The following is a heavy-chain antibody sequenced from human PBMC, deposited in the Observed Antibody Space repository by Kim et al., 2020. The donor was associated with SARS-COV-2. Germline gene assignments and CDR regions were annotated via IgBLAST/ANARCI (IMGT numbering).Heavy chain of an antibody. Sequence: SETLSLTCAVYGGSFSGYYWSWIRQPPGKGLEWIGEINHSGSTNYNPSPKSRVTISVDTAKNQFSLKLSSVTAADTAVYYCARATNIWYYYDSSGYYWGFDPWGQGTLGTVSS. CDR1: GGSFSGYY. CDR3: ARATNIWYYYDSSGYYWGFDP. CDR2: INHSGST. D-gene: IGHD3-22*01. V-gene: IGHV4-34*01. J-gene: IGHJ5*02.